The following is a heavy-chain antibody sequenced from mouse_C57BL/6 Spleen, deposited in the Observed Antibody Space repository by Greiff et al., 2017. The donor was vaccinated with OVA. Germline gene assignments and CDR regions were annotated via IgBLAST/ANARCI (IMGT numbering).Heavy chain of an antibody. D-gene: IGHD2-3*01. CDR2: ISYDGSN. V-gene: IGHV3-6*01. CDR3: ARELLYDGYPYYFDY. CDR1: GYSITSGYY. J-gene: IGHJ2*01. Sequence: EVQRVESGPGLVKPSQSLSLTCSVTGYSITSGYYWNWIRQFPGNKLEWMGYISYDGSNNYNPSLKNRISITRDTSKNQFFLKLNSVTTEDTATYYCARELLYDGYPYYFDYWGQGTTLTVSS.